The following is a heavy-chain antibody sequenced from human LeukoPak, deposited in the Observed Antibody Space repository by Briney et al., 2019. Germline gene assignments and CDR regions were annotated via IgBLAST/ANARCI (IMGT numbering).Heavy chain of an antibody. CDR1: GGSFSGYY. Sequence: PSETLSLTCAVYGGSFSGYYWSWIRQPPGKGLEWIGYIYYSGSTNYNPSLKSRVTISVDTSKNQFSLKLSSVTAADTAVYYCARSPKYYYDSSGYFGDYWGQGTLVTVSS. V-gene: IGHV4-59*01. CDR2: IYYSGST. D-gene: IGHD3-22*01. J-gene: IGHJ4*02. CDR3: ARSPKYYYDSSGYFGDY.